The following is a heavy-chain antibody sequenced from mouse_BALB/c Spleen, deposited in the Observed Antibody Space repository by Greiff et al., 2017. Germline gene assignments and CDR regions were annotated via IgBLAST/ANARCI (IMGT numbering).Heavy chain of an antibody. CDR2: INPGSGGT. CDR3: ARSKAGTAWFAY. V-gene: IGHV1-54*01. Sequence: VQLQQSGAELVRPGTSVKVSCKASGYAFTNYLIEWVKQRPGQGLEWIGVINPGSGGTNYNEKFKGKATLTADKSSSTAYMQLSSLTSDDSAVYFWARSKAGTAWFAYWGQGTLVTVSA. D-gene: IGHD4-1*01. J-gene: IGHJ3*01. CDR1: GYAFTNYL.